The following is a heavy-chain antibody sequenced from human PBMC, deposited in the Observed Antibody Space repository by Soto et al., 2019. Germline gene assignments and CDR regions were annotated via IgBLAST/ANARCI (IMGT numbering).Heavy chain of an antibody. D-gene: IGHD3-10*01. CDR3: AKDIVIIKTDTYSHVFDY. J-gene: IGHJ4*02. CDR1: GFTFSSYA. Sequence: PGGSLRLSCAASGFTFSSYAMSWVRQAPGKGLEWVSSISASGGTTDYADSVKGRFTISRDNSKNTLYLQVNTLRADDTAVYYCAKDIVIIKTDTYSHVFDYWGQGTLVTVSS. V-gene: IGHV3-23*01. CDR2: ISASGGTT.